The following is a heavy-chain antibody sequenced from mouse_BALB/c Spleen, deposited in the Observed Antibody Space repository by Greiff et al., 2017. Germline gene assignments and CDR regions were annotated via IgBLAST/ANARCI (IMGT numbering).Heavy chain of an antibody. CDR2: INSNGGST. CDR1: GFTFSSYG. D-gene: IGHD1-2*01. J-gene: IGHJ2*01. CDR3: ARDDYGPYYFDY. Sequence: EVMLVESGGGLVQPGGSLKLSCAASGFTFSSYGMSWVRQTPDKRLELVATINSNGGSTYYPDSVKGRFTISRDNAKNTLYLQMSSLKSEDTAMYYCARDDYGPYYFDYWGQGTTLTVSS. V-gene: IGHV5-6-3*01.